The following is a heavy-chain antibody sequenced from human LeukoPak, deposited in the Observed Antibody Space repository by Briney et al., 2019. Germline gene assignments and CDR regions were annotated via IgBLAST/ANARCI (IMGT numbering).Heavy chain of an antibody. J-gene: IGHJ4*02. CDR3: ARDQRLRTTVTTQGYFDY. Sequence: KASETLSLTCTVSGGSISSGGYYWSWIRQHPGKGLEWIGYIYYSGSTYYNPSLKSRVTISVDTSKNQFSLKLSSVTAADTAVYYCARDQRLRTTVTTQGYFDYWGQGTLVTVSS. CDR1: GGSISSGGYY. V-gene: IGHV4-31*03. D-gene: IGHD4-17*01. CDR2: IYYSGST.